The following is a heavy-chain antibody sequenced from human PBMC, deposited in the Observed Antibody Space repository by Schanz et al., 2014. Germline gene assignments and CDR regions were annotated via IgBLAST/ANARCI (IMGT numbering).Heavy chain of an antibody. D-gene: IGHD3-9*01. CDR1: GFTFSTYY. J-gene: IGHJ4*02. CDR2: ISSSSSYI. CDR3: ARRNFYDKSAAFDY. Sequence: EVQLVESGGGLVKPGGSLRLSCAASGFTFSTYYMNWVRQAPGKGLEWVSSISSSSSYISYADSVKGRFTISRDNAKNSLYLQVNSLRPEDTAVYYCARRNFYDKSAAFDYWGQGSLVTVSS. V-gene: IGHV3-21*02.